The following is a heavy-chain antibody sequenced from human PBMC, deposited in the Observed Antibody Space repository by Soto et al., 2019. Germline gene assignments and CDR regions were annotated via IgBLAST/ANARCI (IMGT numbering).Heavy chain of an antibody. D-gene: IGHD4-4*01. V-gene: IGHV4-4*02. Sequence: ISSSNWWXWXRQPPGKGLEWIGEIYHSGSTNYNPSLKSRVTISVDKSKNQFSLKLSSVTAADTAVYYCARDLGGYSNYFDYWGQGTLVTVSS. CDR1: ISSSNW. CDR2: IYHSGST. CDR3: ARDLGGYSNYFDY. J-gene: IGHJ4*02.